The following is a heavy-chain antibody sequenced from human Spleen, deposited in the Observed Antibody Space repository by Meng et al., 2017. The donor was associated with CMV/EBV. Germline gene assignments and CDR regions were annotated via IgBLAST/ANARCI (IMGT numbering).Heavy chain of an antibody. V-gene: IGHV3-53*01. CDR3: ARAEYYGGYYYGMDV. Sequence: GESLKISCAASGFTVSRNYMSWVRQAPGKELEWVSVIYSSGRTHYADDVKGRFTISRDNSQNTLHLHMNSLRAEDTAVYYCARAEYYGGYYYGMDVWGQGTTVTVSS. CDR1: GFTVSRNY. D-gene: IGHD3-10*01. J-gene: IGHJ6*02. CDR2: IYSSGRT.